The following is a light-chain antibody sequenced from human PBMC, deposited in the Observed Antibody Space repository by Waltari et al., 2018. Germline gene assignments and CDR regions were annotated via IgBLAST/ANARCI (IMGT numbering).Light chain of an antibody. J-gene: IGKJ1*01. CDR3: QQRDNWT. CDR1: QNVNKF. CDR2: DAS. V-gene: IGKV3-11*01. Sequence: EIVLTQSPATLSLSPGERATLSCRASQNVNKFLAWYQQKPGQAPRLLIFDASNRATGIPARFSASGSGTDFTLTISSLEPEDFAVYYCQQRDNWTFGQGTKVEIK.